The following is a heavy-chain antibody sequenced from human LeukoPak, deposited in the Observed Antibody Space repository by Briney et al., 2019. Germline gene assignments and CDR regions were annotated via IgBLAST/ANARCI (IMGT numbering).Heavy chain of an antibody. V-gene: IGHV3-30*04. Sequence: GRSLRLSCAASGFTFSSYAMHWVRQAPGKGLEWVAVISYDGSNKYYADSVKGRFTISRDNSKNTLYLQMNSLRAEDTAVYYCARDVVPAAMGDYFDYWGQGTMVTVSS. CDR2: ISYDGSNK. CDR3: ARDVVPAAMGDYFDY. D-gene: IGHD2-2*01. J-gene: IGHJ4*02. CDR1: GFTFSSYA.